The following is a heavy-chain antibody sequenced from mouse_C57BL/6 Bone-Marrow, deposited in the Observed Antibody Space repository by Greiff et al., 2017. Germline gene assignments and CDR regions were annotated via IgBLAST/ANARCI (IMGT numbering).Heavy chain of an antibody. CDR3: ARQESY. CDR2: IDPSDSNT. V-gene: IGHV1-50*01. Sequence: VQLQQPGAELVKPGASVKLSCKASGYTFTSYSMQWVKQRPGQGLEWIGEIDPSDSNTNYNQKFKGKATLTVDTSSSTAYMQLSSLTSEDSAVYYCARQESYWGQGTTLTVSS. J-gene: IGHJ2*01. CDR1: GYTFTSYS.